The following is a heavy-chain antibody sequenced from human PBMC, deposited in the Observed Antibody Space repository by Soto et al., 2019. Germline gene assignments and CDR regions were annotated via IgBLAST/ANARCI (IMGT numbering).Heavy chain of an antibody. Sequence: GGSLRLSGAASGFTFSSYAMSWVRRAPGKGLEGVSAINGSGGSTNYADSVKGRFTIIRDNSKNTLYLQMNSLRAEDTAVYYCAKDLVKDADPTLDYWGQGTLVTVSS. J-gene: IGHJ4*02. CDR2: INGSGGST. CDR3: AKDLVKDADPTLDY. V-gene: IGHV3-23*01. CDR1: GFTFSSYA. D-gene: IGHD2-2*01.